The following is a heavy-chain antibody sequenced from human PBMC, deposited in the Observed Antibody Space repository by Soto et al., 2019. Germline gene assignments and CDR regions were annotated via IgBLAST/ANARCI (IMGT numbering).Heavy chain of an antibody. V-gene: IGHV4-31*03. CDR3: ATITIFGVVPNYFDI. D-gene: IGHD3-3*01. CDR1: GGSIGSGGYY. Sequence: SQPLSLTCTVSGGSIGSGGYYRNWISQHPEKGLEWIGYIYYSGITFYNPSLKSRVTISVDTSKNQFSLKLSSVTAADTAVYYCATITIFGVVPNYFDIWGQGTLVTVSS. J-gene: IGHJ4*02. CDR2: IYYSGIT.